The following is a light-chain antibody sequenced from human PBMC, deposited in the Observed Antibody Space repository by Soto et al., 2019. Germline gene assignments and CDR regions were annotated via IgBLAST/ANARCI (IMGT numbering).Light chain of an antibody. V-gene: IGLV2-14*01. J-gene: IGLJ3*02. CDR1: SSDIGRYNF. CDR2: EVS. Sequence: QSALTQPASVSGSPGQSITISCTGTSSDIGRYNFVSWYQQHPGKPPKLMIFEVSTRPSGVSDRFSGSKSGDTASLTISGLQADDEDDYFCTSYTSDTTLVFGGGTKLTVL. CDR3: TSYTSDTTLV.